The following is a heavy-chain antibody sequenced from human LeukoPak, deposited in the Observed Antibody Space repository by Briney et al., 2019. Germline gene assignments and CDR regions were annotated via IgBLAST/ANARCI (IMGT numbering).Heavy chain of an antibody. CDR3: ARGSHYGSGSYWRGFDP. CDR1: GGTFSSDA. D-gene: IGHD3-10*01. J-gene: IGHJ5*02. V-gene: IGHV1-69*05. Sequence: SVKVSCKASGGTFSSDAISWVRQAPGQGLEWMGGVIPIFGTANYAQKFQGRVTITTDESTSTAYMELSSLRSEDTAVYYCARGSHYGSGSYWRGFDPWGQGTLVTVSS. CDR2: VIPIFGTA.